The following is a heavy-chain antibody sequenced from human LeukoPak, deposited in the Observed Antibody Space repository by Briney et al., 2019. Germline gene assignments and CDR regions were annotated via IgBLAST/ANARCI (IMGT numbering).Heavy chain of an antibody. CDR3: ARHSGSGSLSRPFDP. CDR2: VYYTGST. J-gene: IGHJ5*02. Sequence: ETLSLTCTVSGASVTSGGFYWGWLRQSPGKGLHWIATVYYTGSTYYNPSLKSRVTISIDTSKNHFSLNLRSLIAADTAVYYCARHSGSGSLSRPFDPWGRGTLVTVSS. D-gene: IGHD3-10*01. V-gene: IGHV4-39*02. CDR1: GASVTSGGFY.